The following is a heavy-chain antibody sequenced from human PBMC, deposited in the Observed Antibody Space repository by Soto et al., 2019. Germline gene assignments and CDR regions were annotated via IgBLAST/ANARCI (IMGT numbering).Heavy chain of an antibody. CDR2: ISWNSGRI. Sequence: EVQLVESGGGLVQPGRSLRLSCAASGFRFDDFAMHWVRQIPGKGLEWVSSISWNSGRIGYADSVKGRFTISRDNAKNSLYLQMSTLGTEDTALYHCAKEGSDWSIDYWGPGTLVTV. CDR3: AKEGSDWSIDY. J-gene: IGHJ4*02. CDR1: GFRFDDFA. V-gene: IGHV3-9*01. D-gene: IGHD6-19*01.